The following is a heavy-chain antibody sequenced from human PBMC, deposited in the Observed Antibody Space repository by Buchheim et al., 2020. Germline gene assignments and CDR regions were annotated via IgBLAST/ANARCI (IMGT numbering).Heavy chain of an antibody. CDR1: GFTFSSYG. CDR3: AKVQKPGASYGETAPDY. V-gene: IGHV3-30*18. D-gene: IGHD5-18*01. Sequence: QVQLVESGGGVVQPGRSLRLSCAASGFTFSSYGMHWVRQAPGKGLEWVAVISYDGSNKYYADSVKGRFTISRDNSKNTLYLQMNSLRAEDTAVYYCAKVQKPGASYGETAPDYWGQGT. CDR2: ISYDGSNK. J-gene: IGHJ4*02.